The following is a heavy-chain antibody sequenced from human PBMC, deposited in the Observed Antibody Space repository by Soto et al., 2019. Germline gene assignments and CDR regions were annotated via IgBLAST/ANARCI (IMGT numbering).Heavy chain of an antibody. CDR2: IYYSGST. V-gene: IGHV4-59*01. CDR1: GGSISSYY. D-gene: IGHD2-2*01. CDR3: ARDRGYCSSTGCQHNWFDP. Sequence: SETLSLTCTVSGGSISSYYWSWIRQPPGKGLEWIGYIYYSGSTNYNPSLKSRVTISVDTSKNQFSLKLSSVTAADTAVYYCARDRGYCSSTGCQHNWFDPWGQGTLVTVSS. J-gene: IGHJ5*02.